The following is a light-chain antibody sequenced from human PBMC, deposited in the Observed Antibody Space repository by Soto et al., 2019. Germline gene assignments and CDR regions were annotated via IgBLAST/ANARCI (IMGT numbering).Light chain of an antibody. CDR1: SRGIRDYNY. J-gene: IGLJ1*01. CDR3: SSKSPDF. CDR2: EVS. Sequence: QSALTQPASVSGSPGQSITISCTGTSRGIRDYNYVSWYQQLPGNAPKLIMYEVSNRPSGISNRFSGSKSGNTASLTISGLQAEDEADYYCSSKSPDFFGTGTKLTVL. V-gene: IGLV2-14*01.